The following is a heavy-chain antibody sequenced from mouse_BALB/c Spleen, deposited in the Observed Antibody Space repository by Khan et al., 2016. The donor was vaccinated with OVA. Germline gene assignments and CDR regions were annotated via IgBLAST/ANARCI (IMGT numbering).Heavy chain of an antibody. Sequence: QVQLKESGAELAKPGASVKMSCKASGYTFINYWILWVKQRPGQGLEWTGYINPSTAYTEYNQNFKDKATLTADKSSSTAYMQLSSLTSEDSAVYYCARRGLRWYFDYWGQGTTLTVSS. CDR2: INPSTAYT. CDR3: ARRGLRWYFDY. J-gene: IGHJ2*01. V-gene: IGHV1-7*01. D-gene: IGHD1-1*01. CDR1: GYTFINYW.